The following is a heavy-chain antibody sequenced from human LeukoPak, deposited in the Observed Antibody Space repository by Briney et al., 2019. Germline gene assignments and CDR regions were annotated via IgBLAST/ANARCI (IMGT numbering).Heavy chain of an antibody. CDR1: GGSVSSGSYY. Sequence: SETLSLTCTVSGGSVSSGSYYWSWIRQPPGKGLEWIGYIYYSGSTDYNPSLKSRVTISVDTSKNQFSLKLSSVTAADTAVYYCARDPARGYSYGALYWGQGTLVTVSS. D-gene: IGHD5-18*01. V-gene: IGHV4-61*01. CDR3: ARDPARGYSYGALY. J-gene: IGHJ4*02. CDR2: IYYSGST.